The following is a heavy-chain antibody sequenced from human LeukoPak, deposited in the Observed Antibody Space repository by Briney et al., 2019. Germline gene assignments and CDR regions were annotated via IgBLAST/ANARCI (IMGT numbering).Heavy chain of an antibody. D-gene: IGHD5-24*01. Sequence: GSSVKVSCKASGGTFSSYAISWVRQAPGQGLEWMGWINPNSGGTNYAQKFQGRVTMTRDTSISTAYMELSRLRSDDTAVYYCARDGYNMNDYWGQGTLVTVSS. CDR1: GGTFSSYA. J-gene: IGHJ4*02. V-gene: IGHV1-2*02. CDR3: ARDGYNMNDY. CDR2: INPNSGGT.